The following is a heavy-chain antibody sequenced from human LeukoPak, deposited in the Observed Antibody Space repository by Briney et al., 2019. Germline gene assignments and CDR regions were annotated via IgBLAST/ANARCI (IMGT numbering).Heavy chain of an antibody. V-gene: IGHV1-2*02. Sequence: GASVKVSCKASGYTFSGYWTHWVRQAPGRGLEWMGWINPNSSATRFAPKFQGRITMTRDTSISTAYMELSRLGSEDTAVYYCARDSTANGFSSDYWGQGTLVTVSS. J-gene: IGHJ4*02. CDR1: GYTFSGYW. CDR2: INPNSSAT. D-gene: IGHD3/OR15-3a*01. CDR3: ARDSTANGFSSDY.